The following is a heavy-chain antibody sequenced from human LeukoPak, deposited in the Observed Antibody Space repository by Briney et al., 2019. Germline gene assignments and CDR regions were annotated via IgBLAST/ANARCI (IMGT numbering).Heavy chain of an antibody. Sequence: GGSLRLSCAASGFTFSSYGMHWVRQAPGKGLEWVAVISYDGSNKYYADSVKGRFTISRDNSKNTLYLQMNSLRAEDTAVHYCAKDGGSYYSDLYFDYWGQGTLVTVSS. CDR3: AKDGGSYYSDLYFDY. CDR2: ISYDGSNK. V-gene: IGHV3-30*18. J-gene: IGHJ4*02. CDR1: GFTFSSYG. D-gene: IGHD1-26*01.